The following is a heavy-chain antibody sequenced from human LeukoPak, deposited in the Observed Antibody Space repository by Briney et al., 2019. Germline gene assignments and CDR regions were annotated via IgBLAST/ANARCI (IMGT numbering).Heavy chain of an antibody. CDR3: ARDLRNYVGSDYYHYYYMDV. CDR1: GGSISSHY. D-gene: IGHD1-7*01. V-gene: IGHV4-59*11. J-gene: IGHJ6*03. Sequence: SETLSLTCTVSGGSISSHYWSWIRQPPGKGLEWIGYIYYSGSTNYNPSLKSRVTISVDTSKNQFSLKLSSVTAADTGVYYCARDLRNYVGSDYYHYYYMDVWGKRTTVTISS. CDR2: IYYSGST.